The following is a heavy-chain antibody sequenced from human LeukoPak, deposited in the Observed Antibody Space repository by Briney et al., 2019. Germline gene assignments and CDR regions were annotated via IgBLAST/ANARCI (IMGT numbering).Heavy chain of an antibody. J-gene: IGHJ4*02. V-gene: IGHV4-38-2*02. D-gene: IGHD5-12*01. CDR2: IYYSGST. CDR3: AREAVATGGVDY. Sequence: KPSETLSLTCTVSGYSINSGYYWGWIRQPPGKGLEWIGSIYYSGSTYYNPSLKSRVTISVDTSKNQFSLKLSSVTAADTAAYYCAREAVATGGVDYWGQGTLVTVSS. CDR1: GYSINSGYY.